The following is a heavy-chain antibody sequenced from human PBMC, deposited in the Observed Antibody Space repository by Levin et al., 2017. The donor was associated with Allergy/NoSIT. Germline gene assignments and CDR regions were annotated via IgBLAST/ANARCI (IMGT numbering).Heavy chain of an antibody. CDR1: GASFTDNY. V-gene: IGHV4-34*01. D-gene: IGHD2-21*01. J-gene: IGHJ4*02. CDR3: ARGSTLYCRADCLSLAH. Sequence: SETLSLTCAVSGASFTDNYWSWIRQPPGKGLEWIGEITHSGSTNYNPSLKSRVTISVDTSEQQFYLKLSSVTAADTAVYYCARGSTLYCRADCLSLAHWGQGTLVAVSS. CDR2: ITHSGST.